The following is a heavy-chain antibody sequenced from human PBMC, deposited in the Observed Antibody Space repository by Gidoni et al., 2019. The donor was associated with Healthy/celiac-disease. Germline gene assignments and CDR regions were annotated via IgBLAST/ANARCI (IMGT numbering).Heavy chain of an antibody. Sequence: QVQLVESGGGVVQPGRSLRLSCAAPGFTFSSYGMHWVRQAPGKGLEWVAVISYDGSNKYYADSVKGRFTISRDNSKNTLYLQMNSLRAEDTAVYYCAKLPDYGDYNPFDYWGQGTLVTVSS. CDR2: ISYDGSNK. CDR3: AKLPDYGDYNPFDY. V-gene: IGHV3-30*18. J-gene: IGHJ4*02. CDR1: GFTFSSYG. D-gene: IGHD4-17*01.